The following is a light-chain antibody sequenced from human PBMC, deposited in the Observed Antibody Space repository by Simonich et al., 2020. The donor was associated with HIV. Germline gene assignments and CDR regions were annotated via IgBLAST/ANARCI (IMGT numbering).Light chain of an antibody. CDR1: QSVLYSSNNKNY. CDR2: WAA. Sequence: DIVMTQSPDSLGVSLGERATINCKSSQSVLYSSNNKNYLSWYQHKPGQPPKLRIYWAATRESGVPDRFSGSGSGTDFTLTISSLQAEDVAVYYCQQYYDTPYSFGQGTKVEIK. CDR3: QQYYDTPYS. J-gene: IGKJ2*01. V-gene: IGKV4-1*01.